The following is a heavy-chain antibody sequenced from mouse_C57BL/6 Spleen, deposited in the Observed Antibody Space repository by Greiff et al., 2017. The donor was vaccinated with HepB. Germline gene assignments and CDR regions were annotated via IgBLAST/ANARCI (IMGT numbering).Heavy chain of an antibody. D-gene: IGHD4-1*01. CDR2: IDPETGGT. V-gene: IGHV1-15*01. CDR3: TIKGNWDEAMDY. Sequence: VKLVESGAELVRPGASVTLSCKASGYTFTDYEMHWVKQTPVHGLEWIGAIDPETGGTAYNQKFKGKAILTADKSSSTAYMELRSLTSEDSAVYYCTIKGNWDEAMDYWGQGTSVTVSS. J-gene: IGHJ4*01. CDR1: GYTFTDYE.